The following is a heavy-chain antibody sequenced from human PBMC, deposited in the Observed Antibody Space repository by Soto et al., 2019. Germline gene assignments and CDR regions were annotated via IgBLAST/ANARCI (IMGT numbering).Heavy chain of an antibody. J-gene: IGHJ3*02. CDR3: ARAKDLNAFDI. CDR2: IYNSGST. Sequence: GGSLRLSCAASGVIATAKYMNWVRQAPGGVLEWVAVIYNSGSTYHADSVKGRFTISRHDSKNTLYLQIDSLRPEDTAVYYCARAKDLNAFDIWGQGTMVTVSS. V-gene: IGHV3-53*04. CDR1: GVIATAKY.